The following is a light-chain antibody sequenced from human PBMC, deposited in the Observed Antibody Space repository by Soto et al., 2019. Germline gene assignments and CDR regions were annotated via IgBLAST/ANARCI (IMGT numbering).Light chain of an antibody. Sequence: ESVLTQSPGTLSLSPGERATLSCRASQSVSSSYLAWYQQKPGQAPRLLIYGASSRATGIPDRFSGSESGTDFTLTIRRLVPEDFAVYYCQQYGSSPITFGQGKRLEIK. CDR3: QQYGSSPIT. V-gene: IGKV3-20*01. CDR1: QSVSSSY. CDR2: GAS. J-gene: IGKJ5*01.